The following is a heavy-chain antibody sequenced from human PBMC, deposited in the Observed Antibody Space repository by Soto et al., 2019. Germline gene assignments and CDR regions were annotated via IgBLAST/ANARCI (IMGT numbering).Heavy chain of an antibody. CDR3: ARPHRTSVGERTFDY. D-gene: IGHD2-21*01. J-gene: IGHJ4*02. CDR2: IHNSGTA. CDR1: GDSVSNHF. Sequence: QVHLQESGPGLVRPSETLSLTCTVSGDSVSNHFWSWIRQPPGKGLEWIAFIHNSGTANYNPSLRSRVTTXXGXPXIQSPLRLTSVTAADTAVYYCARPHRTSVGERTFDYWGQGTMVAVSS. V-gene: IGHV4-59*08.